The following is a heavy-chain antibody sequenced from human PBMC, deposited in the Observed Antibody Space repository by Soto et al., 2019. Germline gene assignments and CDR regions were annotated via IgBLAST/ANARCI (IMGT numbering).Heavy chain of an antibody. V-gene: IGHV3-53*01. J-gene: IGHJ4*02. CDR2: IYSGGST. CDR1: GFTVSSNY. Sequence: AGGSLRLSCAASGFTVSSNYMSWVRQAPGKGLEWVSVIYSGGSTYYADSVKGRFTISRDNSKNTLYLQMNSLRAEDTAVYYCASPPRAYCGGDCYPQLDYWGQGTLVTVSS. CDR3: ASPPRAYCGGDCYPQLDY. D-gene: IGHD2-21*02.